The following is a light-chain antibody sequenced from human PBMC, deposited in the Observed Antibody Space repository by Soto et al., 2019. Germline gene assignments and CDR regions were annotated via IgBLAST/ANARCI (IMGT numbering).Light chain of an antibody. CDR2: DAA. CDR3: QQYSSYPLT. V-gene: IGKV1-5*01. J-gene: IGKJ4*01. Sequence: DIQMTQSPSTLSASVADRVTIACRASQAISGYLAWYQRKPGKAPKLLIYDAANLQTGVSSRFSGSGSGTEFTLTIISLQPDDFATYYCQQYSSYPLTFGGGTKVDIK. CDR1: QAISGY.